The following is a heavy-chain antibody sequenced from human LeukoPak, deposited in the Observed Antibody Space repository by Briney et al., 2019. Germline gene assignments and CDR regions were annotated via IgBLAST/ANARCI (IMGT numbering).Heavy chain of an antibody. CDR1: GGSISSYY. Sequence: SETLSLTCTVSGGSISSYYWSWIRQPAGKGLEWIGRIYTSGSTSYNPSLKSRVTMSVDTSKNQFSLKLSSVTAADTAVYYCAGTSYYPQRSDWFDPWGQGTLVTVSS. CDR2: IYTSGST. D-gene: IGHD3-10*01. V-gene: IGHV4-4*07. J-gene: IGHJ5*02. CDR3: AGTSYYPQRSDWFDP.